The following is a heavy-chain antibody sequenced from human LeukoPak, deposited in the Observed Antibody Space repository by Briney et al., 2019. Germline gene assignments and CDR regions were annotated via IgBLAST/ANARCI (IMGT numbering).Heavy chain of an antibody. Sequence: ASVKVSCKVSGDTVTGFSIHWVRQAPGHGLEWMGGFDPEDGARIFAQKFQGRVTMTEDTSTATAYMALSSLSSEDTAVYYCAKGYTYDYSLYWGQGTLVTVSS. CDR3: AKGYTYDYSLY. J-gene: IGHJ4*02. D-gene: IGHD5-18*01. CDR1: GDTVTGFS. CDR2: FDPEDGAR. V-gene: IGHV1-24*01.